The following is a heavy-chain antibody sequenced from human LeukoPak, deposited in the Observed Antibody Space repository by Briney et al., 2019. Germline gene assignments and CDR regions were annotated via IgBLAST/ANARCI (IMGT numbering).Heavy chain of an antibody. D-gene: IGHD2-2*02. J-gene: IGHJ6*03. V-gene: IGHV1-18*01. CDR2: ISAYNGNT. CDR3: ARLFQGYCSSTSCYTAYYYYYYMDV. Sequence: ASVTVSCKASGYTFTSYGISWVRQAPGQGLEWMGWISAYNGNTNYAQKLQGRVTMTTDTSTSTAYMELRSLRSDDTAVYYCARLFQGYCSSTSCYTAYYYYYYMDVWGKGTTVTVSS. CDR1: GYTFTSYG.